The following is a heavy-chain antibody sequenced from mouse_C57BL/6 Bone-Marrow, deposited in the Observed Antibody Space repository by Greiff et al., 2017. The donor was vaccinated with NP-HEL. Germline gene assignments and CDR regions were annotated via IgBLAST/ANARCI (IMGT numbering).Heavy chain of an antibody. J-gene: IGHJ2*01. Sequence: VKLVESGAELVRPGTSVKMSCKASGYTFTNYWIGWAKQRPGHGLEWIGDIYPGGGYTNYNEKFKGKATLTADKSSSTAYMQFSSLTSEDSAIYYCARWGDYGSSYSYYFDYWGQGTTLTVSS. CDR2: IYPGGGYT. CDR1: GYTFTNYW. D-gene: IGHD1-1*01. CDR3: ARWGDYGSSYSYYFDY. V-gene: IGHV1-63*01.